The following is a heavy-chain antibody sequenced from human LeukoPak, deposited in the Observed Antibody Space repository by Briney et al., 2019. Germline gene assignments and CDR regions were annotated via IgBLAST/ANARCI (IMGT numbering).Heavy chain of an antibody. V-gene: IGHV5-51*01. Sequence: GESLKISCKGSEYDFTRYWIGWVRQMPGKGLEWMGIIYPGDSDTKYSPSFQGQVTISGDKSISTAYLQWSSLKASDTAIYYCARRWFSRSPGCFDIWGQGTMVIVSS. CDR1: EYDFTRYW. D-gene: IGHD6-13*01. J-gene: IGHJ3*02. CDR3: ARRWFSRSPGCFDI. CDR2: IYPGDSDT.